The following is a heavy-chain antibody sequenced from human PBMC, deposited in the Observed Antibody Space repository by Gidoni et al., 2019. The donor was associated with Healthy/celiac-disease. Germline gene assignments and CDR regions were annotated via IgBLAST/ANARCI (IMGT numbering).Heavy chain of an antibody. CDR1: GGSISSGGYY. V-gene: IGHV4-31*03. J-gene: IGHJ5*02. CDR2: IYYSGST. Sequence: QVQLQESGPGLVKPSQTLSLTCTVSGGSISSGGYYWSWIRQHPGKGLEWIGYIYYSGSTYYNPSLKSRVTISVDTSKNQFSLKLSSVTAADTAVYYCARVARGVYASKGVNWFDPWGQGTLVTVSS. CDR3: ARVARGVYASKGVNWFDP. D-gene: IGHD2-8*01.